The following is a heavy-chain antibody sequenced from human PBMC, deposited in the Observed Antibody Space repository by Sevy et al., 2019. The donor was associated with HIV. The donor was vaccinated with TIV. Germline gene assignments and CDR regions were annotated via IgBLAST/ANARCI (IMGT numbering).Heavy chain of an antibody. V-gene: IGHV3-23*01. CDR3: AGRKVGDFWSGSLRGPWAGGPLFDY. Sequence: GGSLRLSCTSSGFTFSSYAMNWVRQAPGKGLEWVSTISHSGDSTYYADSVKGRFTISRDNSGNTLYLQMNSLRAEDTALYYCAGRKVGDFWSGSLRGPWAGGPLFDYWGQGTLVTVSS. CDR2: ISHSGDST. D-gene: IGHD3-3*01. CDR1: GFTFSSYA. J-gene: IGHJ4*02.